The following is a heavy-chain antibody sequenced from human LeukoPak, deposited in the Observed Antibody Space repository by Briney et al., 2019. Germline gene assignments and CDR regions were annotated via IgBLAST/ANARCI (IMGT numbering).Heavy chain of an antibody. J-gene: IGHJ4*02. CDR2: IYSIGTT. Sequence: GSLRLSCAASGFAVSSNFMSWVRPAPGKGLEWVSVIYSIGTTYYADSVKGRFTISRDNTRNTLYLQMNSLRAEDTAVYYCARDRAYGGFDYWGQGTLVTVSS. CDR1: GFAVSSNF. D-gene: IGHD3-10*01. CDR3: ARDRAYGGFDY. V-gene: IGHV3-53*01.